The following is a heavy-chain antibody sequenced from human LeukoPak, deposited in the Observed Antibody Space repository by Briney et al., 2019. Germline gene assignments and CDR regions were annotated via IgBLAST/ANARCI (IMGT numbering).Heavy chain of an antibody. CDR1: GYTFTSYG. D-gene: IGHD5-18*01. Sequence: ASVKVSCKASGYTFTSYGISWVRQAPGQGLEWMGWISAYNGNTNYAQKLQGRVTMTTDTSTSTAYMELSSLRSEDTAVYYCARGSGYSYENWFDPWGQGTLVTVSS. V-gene: IGHV1-18*01. CDR3: ARGSGYSYENWFDP. CDR2: ISAYNGNT. J-gene: IGHJ5*02.